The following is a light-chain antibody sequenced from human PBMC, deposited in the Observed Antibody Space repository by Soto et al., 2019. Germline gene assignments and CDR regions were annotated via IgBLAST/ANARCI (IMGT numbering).Light chain of an antibody. Sequence: QSALTQPRSVSGSPGQSVTISCTGTSSPVGGYHYVSWYQQFPGKAPKLMIYAVSQRPSGVPDRFSGSESGNTASLTISGLQADDEADYSCCSYAGRYTYVFGSGTKVTVL. CDR3: CSYAGRYTYV. CDR1: SSPVGGYHY. CDR2: AVS. V-gene: IGLV2-11*01. J-gene: IGLJ1*01.